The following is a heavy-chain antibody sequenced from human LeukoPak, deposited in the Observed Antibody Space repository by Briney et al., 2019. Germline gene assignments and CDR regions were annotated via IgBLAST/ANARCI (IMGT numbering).Heavy chain of an antibody. CDR3: AGGKKGFDY. CDR2: IYHSGST. CDR1: GYSISSGYY. Sequence: SETLSLTCTVSGYSISSGYYWGWIRPPPGKGLEWIGSIYHSGSTYYNPSLKSRVTISVDTSKNQFSLKLSSVTAADTAVYYCAGGKKGFDYWGQGTLVTVSS. J-gene: IGHJ4*02. V-gene: IGHV4-38-2*02. D-gene: IGHD3-16*01.